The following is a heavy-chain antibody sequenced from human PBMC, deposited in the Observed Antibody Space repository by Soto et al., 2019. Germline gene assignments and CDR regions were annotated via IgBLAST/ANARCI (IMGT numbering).Heavy chain of an antibody. CDR2: ISSCGSA. CDR1: GFSVTANY. CDR3: ATVFEH. J-gene: IGHJ4*02. V-gene: IGHV3-66*01. Sequence: PGGPLRLSFEVSGFSVTANYTRWVRQAPGKGLDWVSLISSCGSAYHADSVKGRFTISRDTSKNTLSLQMNSLRVEDTAVYYCATVFEHWGQGIPVTVSS.